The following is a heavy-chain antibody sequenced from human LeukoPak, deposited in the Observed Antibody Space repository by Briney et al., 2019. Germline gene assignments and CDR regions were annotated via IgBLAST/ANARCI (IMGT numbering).Heavy chain of an antibody. CDR3: AKDLRYSSSWSYFDC. V-gene: IGHV3-23*01. CDR2: ISGSGVNT. D-gene: IGHD6-13*01. J-gene: IGHJ4*02. Sequence: PGGSLRLSCAASGFFFSTYAMSWVRQAPGKGLEWVSTISGSGVNTYYADSVKGRFTISRDNSKNTLYLQMNSLRAEDTAVYYCAKDLRYSSSWSYFDCWGQGTLVTVSS. CDR1: GFFFSTYA.